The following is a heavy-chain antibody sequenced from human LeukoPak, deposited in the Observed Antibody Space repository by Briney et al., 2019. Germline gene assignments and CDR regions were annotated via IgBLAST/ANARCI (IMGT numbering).Heavy chain of an antibody. J-gene: IGHJ4*02. CDR2: ISTSGSDT. D-gene: IGHD1-7*01. CDR1: GFTFSSSA. CDR3: AKGGNYAPLDY. V-gene: IGHV3-23*01. Sequence: PGGSLRLSCAASGFTFSSSAMTWVRQAPGKGLEWVSAISTSGSDTIYTDSVKDRFTISRDNSKNTLYLQINSLRAEDTTVYYCAKGGNYAPLDYWGQGSLVTVPS.